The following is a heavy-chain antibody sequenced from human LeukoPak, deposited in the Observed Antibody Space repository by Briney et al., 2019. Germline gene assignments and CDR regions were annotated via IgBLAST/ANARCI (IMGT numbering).Heavy chain of an antibody. Sequence: GGSLRLSCAASGFTFSSYWMSWVRQAPGKGLEWVANIKQDGSEKYYVDSVKGRFTISRDNAKNSLYLQMNSLRAEDTAVYYCARNFHRRLYDSSGYYPYWGQGTLVTVSS. CDR1: GFTFSSYW. V-gene: IGHV3-7*01. CDR2: IKQDGSEK. J-gene: IGHJ4*02. CDR3: ARNFHRRLYDSSGYYPY. D-gene: IGHD3-22*01.